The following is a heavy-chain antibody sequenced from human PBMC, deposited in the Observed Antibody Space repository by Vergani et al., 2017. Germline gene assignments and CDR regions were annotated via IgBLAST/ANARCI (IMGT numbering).Heavy chain of an antibody. CDR1: GFTFSSYG. CDR3: AKDLHGSGSYYNERYYGMDV. J-gene: IGHJ6*02. V-gene: IGHV3-30*18. CDR2: ISYDGSNK. Sequence: VQLVESGGGLVQPGGSLRLSCAASGFTFSSYGMHWVRQAPGKGLEWVAVISYDGSNKYYADSVKGRFTISRDNSKNTLYLQMNSLRAEDTAVYYCAKDLHGSGSYYNERYYGMDVWGQGTTVTVSS. D-gene: IGHD3-10*01.